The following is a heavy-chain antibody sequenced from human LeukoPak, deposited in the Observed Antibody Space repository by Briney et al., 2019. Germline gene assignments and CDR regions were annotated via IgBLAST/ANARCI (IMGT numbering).Heavy chain of an antibody. D-gene: IGHD6-19*01. Sequence: ASVKVSCKASGYTFTSYYMHWVRQAPGEGLEWMGIINPSGGSTTYAQKFQGRVTITADKSTSTAYMELSSLRSEDTAVYYCARVGWTAVAGQYYYYYMDVWGKGTTVTVSS. CDR2: INPSGGST. V-gene: IGHV1-46*01. J-gene: IGHJ6*03. CDR3: ARVGWTAVAGQYYYYYMDV. CDR1: GYTFTSYY.